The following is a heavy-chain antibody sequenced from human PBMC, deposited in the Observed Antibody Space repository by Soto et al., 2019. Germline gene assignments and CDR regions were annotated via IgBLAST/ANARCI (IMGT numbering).Heavy chain of an antibody. CDR3: ARAPSYPHGFDI. CDR2: IYYSGSS. CDR1: GGSISSGGYY. V-gene: IGHV4-31*03. D-gene: IGHD3-10*01. Sequence: QVQLQESGPGLVKPSQTLSLTCNVSGGSISSGGYYWTWIRQNPGKGLEWIGNIYYSGSSLYNPSLKSRVTTSLDTSKNQFSLKLTSVTAADTAMYFCARAPSYPHGFDIWGRGTMVSVSS. J-gene: IGHJ3*02.